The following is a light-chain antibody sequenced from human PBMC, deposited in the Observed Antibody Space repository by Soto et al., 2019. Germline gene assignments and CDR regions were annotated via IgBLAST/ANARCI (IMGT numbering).Light chain of an antibody. CDR1: QTISSW. J-gene: IGKJ1*01. CDR2: KAS. Sequence: DIQMTQSPSTLSGSVGDRVTITCRASQTISSWLAWYQQKPGKAPKLLIYKASTLKSGLPSRFSGSGSGTEFTLTISSLQPDDFATYYCQHCNSYSEAFGQGTKVDIK. CDR3: QHCNSYSEA. V-gene: IGKV1-5*03.